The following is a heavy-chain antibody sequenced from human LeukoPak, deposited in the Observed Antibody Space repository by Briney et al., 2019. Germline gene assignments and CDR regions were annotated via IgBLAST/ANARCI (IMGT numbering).Heavy chain of an antibody. CDR3: ARRPHRPTMVRGVIKDRYWFDP. CDR2: INPNSGGT. D-gene: IGHD3-10*01. CDR1: GYTFNGYY. Sequence: ASVKVSCKASGYTFNGYYMHWVRQAPGQGLEWMGWINPNSGGTNYAQKFQGRVTMTRDTSISTAYMELSRLRSDDTAVYYCARRPHRPTMVRGVIKDRYWFDPWGQGTLVTVSS. J-gene: IGHJ5*02. V-gene: IGHV1-2*02.